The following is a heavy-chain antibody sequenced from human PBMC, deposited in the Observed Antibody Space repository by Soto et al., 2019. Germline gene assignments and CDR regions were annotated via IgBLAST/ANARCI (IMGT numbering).Heavy chain of an antibody. CDR3: ARAKAVVIAALDI. Sequence: LRLSCKASGFMFNNSAMTWVRQAPGQGLQWVASVSDNGGSRGGTYYADSVKGRFTISRDNSKNTLYLQLDSLTGADTAVYYCARAKAVVIAALDIWGQGTMATVSS. CDR2: VSDNGGSRGGT. J-gene: IGHJ3*02. CDR1: GFMFNNSA. D-gene: IGHD2-21*01. V-gene: IGHV3-23*01.